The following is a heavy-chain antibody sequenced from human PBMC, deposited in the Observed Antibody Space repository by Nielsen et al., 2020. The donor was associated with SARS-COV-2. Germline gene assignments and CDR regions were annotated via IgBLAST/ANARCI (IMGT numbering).Heavy chain of an antibody. CDR1: GFILNDYY. V-gene: IGHV3-9*01. D-gene: IGHD3-10*01. J-gene: IGHJ4*02. CDR3: AKIWGKNGLGDY. CDR2: LSWNSGSI. Sequence: GGSLRLSCAASGFILNDYYLHWVRKAPGKGLEWVSGLSWNSGSIGYADSVKGRFTISRDNAKNSLYLQMNSLRAEDTALYYCAKIWGKNGLGDYWGQGTLVTVSS.